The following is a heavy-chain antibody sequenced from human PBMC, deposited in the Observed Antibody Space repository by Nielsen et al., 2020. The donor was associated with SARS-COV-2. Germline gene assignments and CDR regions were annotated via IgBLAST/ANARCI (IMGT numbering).Heavy chain of an antibody. V-gene: IGHV1-18*01. CDR2: ISAYNGNT. Sequence: ASVKVSCKASGYTFTSYGISWVRQAPGQGLEWMGWISAYNGNTNYAQKLQGRVTMTTDTSTSTAYMELRSLRSDDTAVYYCARAPRSSGWYAIDYWGQGTLVTVSS. D-gene: IGHD6-19*01. J-gene: IGHJ4*02. CDR1: GYTFTSYG. CDR3: ARAPRSSGWYAIDY.